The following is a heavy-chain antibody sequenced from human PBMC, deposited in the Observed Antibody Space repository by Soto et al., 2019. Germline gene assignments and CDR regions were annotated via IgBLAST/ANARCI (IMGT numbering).Heavy chain of an antibody. D-gene: IGHD3-10*01. CDR3: TGQIASGH. V-gene: IGHV3-30*03. J-gene: IGHJ4*02. CDR2: ISSDGNTQ. Sequence: QVQLVESGGGVVQPGRSLRLSCAASGFTFSNSGMHWVRQAPGKGLEWVAVISSDGNTQFYADSVKGRFSIYRDNSKNTLYLDMNSLRADDAAVYYCTGQIASGHWGQGTLVTVSS. CDR1: GFTFSNSG.